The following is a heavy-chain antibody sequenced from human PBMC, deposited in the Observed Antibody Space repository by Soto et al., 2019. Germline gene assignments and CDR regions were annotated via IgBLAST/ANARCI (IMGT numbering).Heavy chain of an antibody. V-gene: IGHV4-61*01. CDR3: ARDCSGGSCYSHFDY. J-gene: IGHJ4*02. CDR2: IYYSGST. CDR1: GGSVSSGSYY. D-gene: IGHD2-15*01. Sequence: PSETLSLTCTVSGGSVSSGSYYWSWIRQPPGKGLEWIGYIYYSGSTNYNPSLKSRVTISVDTSKNQFSLKLSSVTAADKAVYYCARDCSGGSCYSHFDYWGQGPLVTVSS.